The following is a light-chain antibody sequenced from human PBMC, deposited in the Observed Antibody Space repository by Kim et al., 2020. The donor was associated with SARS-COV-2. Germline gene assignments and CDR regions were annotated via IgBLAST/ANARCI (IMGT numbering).Light chain of an antibody. CDR1: SIRSYY. J-gene: IGLJ2*01. Sequence: SSELTQDPAVSVDLGRTDRITCQGDSIRSYYATWYQQKPGQAPILVIYGENNRPSGIPDRFSGSSSGNTASLTITGTQAGDEAYYYCNSRDSNDNVGFGGDTHLSV. CDR2: GEN. CDR3: NSRDSNDNVG. V-gene: IGLV3-19*01.